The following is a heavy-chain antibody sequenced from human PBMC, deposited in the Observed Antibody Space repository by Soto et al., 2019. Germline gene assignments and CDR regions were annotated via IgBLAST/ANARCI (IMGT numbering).Heavy chain of an antibody. Sequence: EVQLLESGGGLVQPGGSLRLSCAASGFTFSSYTMSWVRQGPGKGLEWVSGISSSGGSTVYADSVKGRFTISRDNFTITLYLQMNSLRAEDTAVYYCAKGWGDYWGQGTPVTVSS. V-gene: IGHV3-23*01. J-gene: IGHJ4*02. D-gene: IGHD7-27*01. CDR1: GFTFSSYT. CDR3: AKGWGDY. CDR2: ISSSGGST.